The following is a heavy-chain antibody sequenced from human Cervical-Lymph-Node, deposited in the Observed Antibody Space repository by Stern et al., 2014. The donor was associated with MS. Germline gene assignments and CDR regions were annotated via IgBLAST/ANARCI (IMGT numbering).Heavy chain of an antibody. CDR3: VRSFCSGGSCYGRFDY. CDR1: GYTFTSYD. CDR2: MKSNSDNT. D-gene: IGHD2-15*01. Sequence: VQLVQSGAEVKKPGASVKVSCKASGYTFTSYDIHWVRQAAGQGLEWVGWMKSNSDNTGYAQKFQGRVTMTRNNSIRTAYMELSSLRSEDTAMYYCVRSFCSGGSCYGRFDYWGQGTLVTVSS. V-gene: IGHV1-8*01. J-gene: IGHJ4*02.